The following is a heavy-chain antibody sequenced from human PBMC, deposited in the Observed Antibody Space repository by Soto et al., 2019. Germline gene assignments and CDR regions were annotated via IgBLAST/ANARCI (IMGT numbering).Heavy chain of an antibody. J-gene: IGHJ3*02. Sequence: GGSRRLSCAASGFTFSSYAMSWVRQAPGKGLEWVSAISGSGSSTYHADSVKGRFTISRDNSKNTLFLQMNSLRAEDTAVYYCAKDSPYSASYKEDAFDIWGQGSLVTVSS. CDR3: AKDSPYSASYKEDAFDI. V-gene: IGHV3-23*01. CDR2: ISGSGSST. D-gene: IGHD1-26*01. CDR1: GFTFSSYA.